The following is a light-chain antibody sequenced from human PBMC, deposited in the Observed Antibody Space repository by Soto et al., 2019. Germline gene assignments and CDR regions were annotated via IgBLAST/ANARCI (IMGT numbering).Light chain of an antibody. Sequence: EIVVTQSPATLSLSPGERATLSCRTSQNIHNYLAWYQQKPGQPPRLVIYDASSRANGVPARFSGSGSGTDFSLIISSLEPEDFAVYYCQQRGDWPPLAFGGGTRVELK. V-gene: IGKV3-11*01. J-gene: IGKJ4*01. CDR3: QQRGDWPPLA. CDR2: DAS. CDR1: QNIHNY.